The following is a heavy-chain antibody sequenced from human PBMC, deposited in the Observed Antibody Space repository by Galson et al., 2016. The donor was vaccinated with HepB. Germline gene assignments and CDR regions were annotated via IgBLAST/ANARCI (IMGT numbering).Heavy chain of an antibody. J-gene: IGHJ4*02. V-gene: IGHV1-18*01. CDR2: VSADSGDT. Sequence: VKVSCKVSGYTFANYFLTWVRQAPGQGLEWMGWVSADSGDTNYAQKFQDRVTMTTDTSTTTAYMELRSLRSDDTAVYYCARGHCTRTNCYWNFDYWGQGTLVTVSS. CDR3: ARGHCTRTNCYWNFDY. D-gene: IGHD2-2*01. CDR1: GYTFANYF.